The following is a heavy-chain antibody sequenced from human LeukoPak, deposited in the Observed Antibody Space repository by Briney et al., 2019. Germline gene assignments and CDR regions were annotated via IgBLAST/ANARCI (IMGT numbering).Heavy chain of an antibody. Sequence: PGGSLRLSCAASGFTFSSYSMNWVRQAPGKGLEWVSSISSSSSYIYYADSVKGRFTISRDNAKNSLYLRMNSLRAEDTAVYYCASSVADVDTAMAEDYWGQGTLVTVSS. CDR3: ASSVADVDTAMAEDY. D-gene: IGHD5-18*01. CDR1: GFTFSSYS. V-gene: IGHV3-21*01. CDR2: ISSSSSYI. J-gene: IGHJ4*02.